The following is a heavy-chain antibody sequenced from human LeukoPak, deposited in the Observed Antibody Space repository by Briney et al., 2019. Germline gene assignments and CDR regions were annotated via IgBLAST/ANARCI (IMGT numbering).Heavy chain of an antibody. CDR2: ISAYNGNT. CDR3: ARDNSKVYYFDY. Sequence: ASVKVSCKASGYTFTSYGISWVRQAPGQGLEWMGWISAYNGNTNYAQKLQGRVTMTTDTSTSTDYMELRSLRSDDTAVYYCARDNSKVYYFDYWGRGTLVTVSS. J-gene: IGHJ4*02. CDR1: GYTFTSYG. V-gene: IGHV1-18*01. D-gene: IGHD2/OR15-2a*01.